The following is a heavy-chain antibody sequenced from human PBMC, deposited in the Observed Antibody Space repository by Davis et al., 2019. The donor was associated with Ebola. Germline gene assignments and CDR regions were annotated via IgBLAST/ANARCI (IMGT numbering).Heavy chain of an antibody. Sequence: ASVKVSCKASGYTFTSYGISWVRQAPGQGLEWMGWISTYNGDTKYAQNLQGRVTMTTDTSTSTAYMELRSLRSDDTAVYYCLIDYGDLGNWGQGTLVTVSS. V-gene: IGHV1-18*01. CDR2: ISTYNGDT. J-gene: IGHJ4*02. D-gene: IGHD4-17*01. CDR1: GYTFTSYG. CDR3: LIDYGDLGN.